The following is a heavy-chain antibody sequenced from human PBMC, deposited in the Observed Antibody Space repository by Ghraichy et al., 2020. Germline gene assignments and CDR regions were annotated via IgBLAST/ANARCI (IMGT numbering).Heavy chain of an antibody. V-gene: IGHV4-38-2*02. D-gene: IGHD1-26*01. Sequence: SETLSLTCAVSGYSISSVYYWGWFRQPPEKGLEWIGSIYHSVSTYYNPSLKSRVTISVDTSKNQFSLKLSSVTAADTAVYYCARDIGYYKSDYWGQGTLVNVSS. CDR1: GYSISSVYY. J-gene: IGHJ4*02. CDR2: IYHSVST. CDR3: ARDIGYYKSDY.